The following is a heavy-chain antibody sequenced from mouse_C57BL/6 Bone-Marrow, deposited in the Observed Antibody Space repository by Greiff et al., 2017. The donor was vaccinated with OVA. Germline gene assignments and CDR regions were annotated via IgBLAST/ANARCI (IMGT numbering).Heavy chain of an antibody. Sequence: QVQLQQPGAELVMPGASVKLSCKASGYTFTSYWMHWVKQRPGQGLEWIGEIDPSDSYTNYNQKLKGKSTLTVDKSSSTAYMQLSSLTSEDSAVYYCARRLLRTYAMDYWGQGTSVTVSS. D-gene: IGHD2-3*01. CDR3: ARRLLRTYAMDY. CDR1: GYTFTSYW. J-gene: IGHJ4*01. V-gene: IGHV1-69*01. CDR2: IDPSDSYT.